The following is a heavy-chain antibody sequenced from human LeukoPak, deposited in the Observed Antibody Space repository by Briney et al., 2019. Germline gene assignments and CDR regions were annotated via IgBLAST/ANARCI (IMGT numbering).Heavy chain of an antibody. CDR3: ANTGGIVRFQH. CDR1: GFTFSSYA. V-gene: IGHV3-23*01. J-gene: IGHJ1*01. Sequence: PGGSLRLSCAASGFTFSSYAMSWVRQAPGKGLEWVSAISGSGGGTYYADSVKGRFTISRDNSKNTLYLQVNSLRAEDTAVYYCANTGGIVRFQHWGQGTLVTVSS. D-gene: IGHD1-26*01. CDR2: ISGSGGGT.